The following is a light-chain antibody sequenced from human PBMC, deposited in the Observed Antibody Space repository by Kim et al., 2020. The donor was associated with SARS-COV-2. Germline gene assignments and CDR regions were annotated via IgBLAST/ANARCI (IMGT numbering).Light chain of an antibody. J-gene: IGKJ2*01. CDR2: EAS. CDR1: QSVDSSF. CDR3: QQFGGSSYT. V-gene: IGKV3-20*01. Sequence: EIVLTQSPGTLSLSPGERATLSCRASQSVDSSFLAWYQQKPGQAPTLLIYEASTTATGIPDRFSGSGSGTDFTLTISRLEPEDFAVYYCQQFGGSSYTFGQGTMLEI.